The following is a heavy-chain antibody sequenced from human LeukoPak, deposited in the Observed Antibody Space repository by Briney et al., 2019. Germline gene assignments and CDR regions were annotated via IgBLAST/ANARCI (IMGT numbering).Heavy chain of an antibody. D-gene: IGHD3-22*01. CDR2: ISAYNGNT. CDR3: ARVMSYYYDSSGSDY. J-gene: IGHJ4*02. CDR1: GYTFTSYG. V-gene: IGHV1-18*01. Sequence: ASVKVSCKASGYTFTSYGISWVRQAPGQGLEWMGWISAYNGNTNYAQKLQGRVTMTTDTSTSTAYMELRSLSSDDTAVYYCARVMSYYYDSSGSDYWGQGTLVTVSS.